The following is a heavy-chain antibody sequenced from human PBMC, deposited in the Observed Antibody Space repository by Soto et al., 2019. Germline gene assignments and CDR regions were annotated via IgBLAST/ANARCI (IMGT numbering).Heavy chain of an antibody. CDR2: ISYDGSNK. V-gene: IGHV3-30-3*01. Sequence: QVQLVESGEGVVQPGRSLRLSCAASGFTFSNYPMHWVRQAPGKGLEWVALISYDGSNKYYADSVKGRFTISGDNSKNTLHLQMNSLRAEDTALYYCARVAVRYCSGGSCYYFDYWGQGTLVTVTS. CDR3: ARVAVRYCSGGSCYYFDY. CDR1: GFTFSNYP. D-gene: IGHD2-15*01. J-gene: IGHJ4*02.